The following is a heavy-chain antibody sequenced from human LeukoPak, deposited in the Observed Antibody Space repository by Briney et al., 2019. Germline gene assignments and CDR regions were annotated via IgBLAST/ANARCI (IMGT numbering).Heavy chain of an antibody. CDR3: ARAGLVSNPKSYWYFDL. Sequence: PSETLTLTCTVSGGSISSYYWNWIRQPPGKGLEWIGYIYYSGSTNYNPSLRSGVTISVDTSKTQFSLKLSSVTAAHMAVSYCARAGLVSNPKSYWYFDLWGRGSLVTVSS. CDR1: GGSISSYY. CDR2: IYYSGST. D-gene: IGHD3/OR15-3a*01. J-gene: IGHJ2*01. V-gene: IGHV4-59*01.